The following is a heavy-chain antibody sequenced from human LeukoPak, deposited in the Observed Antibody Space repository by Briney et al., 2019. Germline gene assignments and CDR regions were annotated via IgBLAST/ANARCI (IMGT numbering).Heavy chain of an antibody. D-gene: IGHD4-11*01. CDR2: IYYTGSI. CDR3: AREGPRLQYHGGYFDY. Sequence: SETLSLTCTVSGGSIKNYFWSWIRQPPGKELEWIGYIYYTGSINYSPSLKGRVTISVDTSKSQFSLKLSSVTAADTAVYYCAREGPRLQYHGGYFDYWGQGSLVTVSS. J-gene: IGHJ4*02. CDR1: GGSIKNYF. V-gene: IGHV4-59*01.